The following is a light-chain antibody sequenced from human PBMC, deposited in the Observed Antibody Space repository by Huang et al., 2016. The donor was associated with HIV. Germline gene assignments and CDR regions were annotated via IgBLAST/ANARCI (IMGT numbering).Light chain of an antibody. V-gene: IGKV4-1*01. Sequence: IVMTQSPDSLAVSLGERATINCKSSQSVLDNSNNKNCLAWFQQKPGQTPKLLIYWASSRESGVPERFSGSGSGTDFTLTISSLQAEDVAVYYCHQYYNTPYTFGQGTKLEIK. CDR2: WAS. CDR3: HQYYNTPYT. CDR1: QSVLDNSNNKNC. J-gene: IGKJ2*01.